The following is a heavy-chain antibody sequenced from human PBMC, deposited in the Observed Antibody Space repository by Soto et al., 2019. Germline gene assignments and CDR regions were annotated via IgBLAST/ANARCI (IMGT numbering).Heavy chain of an antibody. V-gene: IGHV3-23*01. CDR1: GFSFSSYA. Sequence: EVQLLVSGGGLVQPGGSLRLSCAASGFSFSSYAMSWVRQAPGKGLEWVSTISGSGGSTYYADSVKGRFTISRDNSRNTVSLQMNSLRAEDTAIYYGANSASFTVFGLLGFDHWCQGTLVTVSS. J-gene: IGHJ4*02. D-gene: IGHD3-3*01. CDR3: ANSASFTVFGLLGFDH. CDR2: ISGSGGST.